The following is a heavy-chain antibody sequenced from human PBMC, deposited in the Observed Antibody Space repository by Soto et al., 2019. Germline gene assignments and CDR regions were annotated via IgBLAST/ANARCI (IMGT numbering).Heavy chain of an antibody. CDR1: GDSVSSNSAA. CDR3: ARGLRNSGYDFSFDY. CDR2: TYYRSKWYN. Sequence: PSQTLSLTCAISGDSVSSNSAAWNWIRQSPSRGLEWLGRTYYRSKWYNDYAVSVKSRITINPDTSKNQFSLQLNSVTPEDTAVFYCARGLRNSGYDFSFDYWGQGIQVTVSS. J-gene: IGHJ4*02. V-gene: IGHV6-1*01. D-gene: IGHD5-12*01.